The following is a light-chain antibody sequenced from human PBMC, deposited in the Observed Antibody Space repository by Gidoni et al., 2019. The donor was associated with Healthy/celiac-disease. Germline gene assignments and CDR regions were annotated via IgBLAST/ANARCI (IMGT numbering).Light chain of an antibody. J-gene: IGKJ1*01. Sequence: EIVLTQSPGTLSLSPGARATLSCSASQSGSSSYLAWYQQKPGQAPRLLIYGASSRSTGIPDRFSGSGSGTDFTLPISRLESEDFAVYYCQQYGSSPRTFGQWTKVDIK. V-gene: IGKV3-20*01. CDR2: GAS. CDR1: QSGSSSY. CDR3: QQYGSSPRT.